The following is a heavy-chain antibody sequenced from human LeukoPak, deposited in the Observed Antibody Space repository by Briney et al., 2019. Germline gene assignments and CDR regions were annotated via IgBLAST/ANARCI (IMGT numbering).Heavy chain of an antibody. D-gene: IGHD3-3*01. CDR3: ARDARFLEWLSSAEYFQH. CDR1: GFTFSSYS. J-gene: IGHJ1*01. Sequence: GGSLRLSCAASGFTFSSYSMNWVRQAPGKGLEWVSSISSSSSYIYYADSVKGRFTISRDNAKNSLYLQMDSLRAEDTAVYYCARDARFLEWLSSAEYFQHWGQGTLVTVSS. CDR2: ISSSSSYI. V-gene: IGHV3-21*01.